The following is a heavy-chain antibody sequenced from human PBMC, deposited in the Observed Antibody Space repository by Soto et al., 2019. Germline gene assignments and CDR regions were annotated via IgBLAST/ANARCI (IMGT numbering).Heavy chain of an antibody. CDR2: IYHSGRT. J-gene: IGHJ4*02. CDR1: GYSITCGYY. CDR3: ARARIVAAGTSVDY. D-gene: IGHD6-19*01. Sequence: PSETLSLTCAVSGYSITCGYYCGWLRQPPGTGLEWIGSIYHSGRTYYNPSLRSRFTISLYTSKSHFALKVSSASAADTAVYFGARARIVAAGTSVDYWGQGTLVTVSS. V-gene: IGHV4-38-2*01.